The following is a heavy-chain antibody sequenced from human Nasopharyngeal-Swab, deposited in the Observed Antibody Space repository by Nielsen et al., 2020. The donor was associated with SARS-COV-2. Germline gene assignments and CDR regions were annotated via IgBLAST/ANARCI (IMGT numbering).Heavy chain of an antibody. D-gene: IGHD6-13*01. CDR1: GFTFSSYW. J-gene: IGHJ4*02. CDR3: ARYSSSWGFFDF. CDR2: INSDGSST. Sequence: GESLKISCAASGFTFSSYWMHWARQAPGKGLVWVSRINSDGSSTSYADSVKGRFTISRDNAKKTLYLQMNSLRAEDTAVYYCARYSSSWGFFDFWGQGTLVTFSS. V-gene: IGHV3-74*01.